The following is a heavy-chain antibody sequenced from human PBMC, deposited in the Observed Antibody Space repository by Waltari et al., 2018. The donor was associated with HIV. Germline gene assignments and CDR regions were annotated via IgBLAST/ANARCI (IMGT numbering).Heavy chain of an antibody. V-gene: IGHV3-33*01. CDR3: ARDRGGSSSLVLDS. CDR1: GFTFKNYG. D-gene: IGHD6-6*01. CDR2: IWYDGSNK. J-gene: IGHJ4*02. Sequence: QVQLVESGGGVVQPGRSLRLSCAASGFTFKNYGMHWVRQAPGEGLEWVAVIWYDGSNKYYADSVKGRFTISRENSKNRLYLQMNSLRAEDTAVYYCARDRGGSSSLVLDSWGQGTLVTVSS.